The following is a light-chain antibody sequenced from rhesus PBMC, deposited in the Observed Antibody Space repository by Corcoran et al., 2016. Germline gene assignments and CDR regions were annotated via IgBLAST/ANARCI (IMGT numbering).Light chain of an antibody. CDR2: KAS. Sequence: DIQMTQSPSSLSASVGDRVTITCRASQGISRWLAWYQQIPGKAPKLLIYKASSLQTGVPSRFGGSGSGTDFTLTISSLQPEDFATYYCQHYNSAPLTFGGGTKVETK. J-gene: IGKJ4*01. CDR1: QGISRW. V-gene: IGKV1-21*01. CDR3: QHYNSAPLT.